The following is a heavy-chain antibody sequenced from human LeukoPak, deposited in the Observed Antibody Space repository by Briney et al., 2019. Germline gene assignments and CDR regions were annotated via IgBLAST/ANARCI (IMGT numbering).Heavy chain of an antibody. CDR3: ARDRFGGYDLGGRGSKVFDY. CDR2: MNPNIGNT. Sequence: ASVKVSCKASGYTFTSYVINWVRQATGQGLEWMGWMNPNIGNTGYAQKFQGSVTITRNTSISTAYMDLSSLRYEDTAVYYCARDRFGGYDLGGRGSKVFDYWGQGTLVTVSS. J-gene: IGHJ4*02. CDR1: GYTFTSYV. D-gene: IGHD5-12*01. V-gene: IGHV1-8*03.